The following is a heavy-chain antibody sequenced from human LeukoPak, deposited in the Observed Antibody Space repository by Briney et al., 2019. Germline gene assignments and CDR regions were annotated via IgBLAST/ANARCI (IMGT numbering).Heavy chain of an antibody. CDR3: ARCGTKIVAPAIGY. V-gene: IGHV3-11*01. J-gene: IGHJ4*02. CDR2: ISSSSNTI. D-gene: IGHD2-2*01. CDR1: GFTFSDYY. Sequence: TGGFLRLSCAASGFTFSDYYMSWIRQAPGKGLEWISYISSSSNTIYYADSVKGRFTISRDNAKNSLYLQMNSLRAEDTAVYYCARCGTKIVAPAIGYWGQGTLVTVSS.